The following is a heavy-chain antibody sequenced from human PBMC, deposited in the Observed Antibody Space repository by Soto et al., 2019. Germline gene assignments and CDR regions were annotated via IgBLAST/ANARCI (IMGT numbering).Heavy chain of an antibody. CDR1: GGSISSYY. CDR2: IYYSGST. CDR3: ARGVRIYQRSGGMDV. V-gene: IGHV4-59*01. D-gene: IGHD3-10*01. J-gene: IGHJ6*02. Sequence: AWETLSLTCTVSGGSISSYYWSWIRQPPGKGLEWIGYIYYSGSTNYNPSLKSRVTISVDTSKNQFSLKLSSVTAADTAVYYCARGVRIYQRSGGMDVWGQGTTVTVSS.